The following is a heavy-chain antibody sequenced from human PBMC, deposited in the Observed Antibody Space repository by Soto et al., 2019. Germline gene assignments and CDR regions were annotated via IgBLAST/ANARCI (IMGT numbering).Heavy chain of an antibody. V-gene: IGHV4-31*03. CDR2: IYYSGST. CDR1: GGSISSGGYY. J-gene: IGHJ6*02. D-gene: IGHD3-3*02. Sequence: QVQLQESGPGLVKPSQTLSLTCTVSGGSISSGGYYWSWIRQHPGKGMEWIGYIYYSGSTYYNPSLKSRVTISVDTSKNQFSLKLSSVTAADTAVYYCARLTVHFLHHYYGMDVWGQGTTVTVSS. CDR3: ARLTVHFLHHYYGMDV.